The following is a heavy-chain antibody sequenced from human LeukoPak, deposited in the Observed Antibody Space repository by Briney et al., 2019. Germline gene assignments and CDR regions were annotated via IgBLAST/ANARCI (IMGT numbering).Heavy chain of an antibody. CDR3: SGSSYSSSNYFDY. CDR2: ISSTGSTI. Sequence: GGSLRLSCAASGFTFSSYSMNWVRHAPRQGLDWVSYISSTGSTIYYADSVRGRFTISRDNAKNSLYLQMNTLRAEDTTVYYCSGSSYSSSNYFDYWGQGTLVTVSS. V-gene: IGHV3-48*01. J-gene: IGHJ4*02. CDR1: GFTFSSYS. D-gene: IGHD6-6*01.